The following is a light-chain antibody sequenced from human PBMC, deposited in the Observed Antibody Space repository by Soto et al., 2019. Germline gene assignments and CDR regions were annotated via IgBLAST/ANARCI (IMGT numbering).Light chain of an antibody. Sequence: QSVLTQPRSVSGSPGQSVTISCTGTSSDVGGYNYVSWYQHHPGRAPKLIIYDVTQRPSGIPDRFSGSKSGNTASLTISGLKADDEADYHCCSYVETYFYVFGTGTKVTXL. V-gene: IGLV2-11*01. J-gene: IGLJ1*01. CDR2: DVT. CDR1: SSDVGGYNY. CDR3: CSYVETYFYV.